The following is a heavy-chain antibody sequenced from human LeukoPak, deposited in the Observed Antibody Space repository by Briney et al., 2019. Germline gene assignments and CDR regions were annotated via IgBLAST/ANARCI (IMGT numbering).Heavy chain of an antibody. J-gene: IGHJ6*02. CDR1: GFTFSSYG. D-gene: IGHD2-2*01. CDR2: ISYDGSNK. Sequence: TGRSLRLSCAASGFTFSSYGMHWVRQAPGQGLEWVAVISYDGSNKYYADSVKGRFTISRDNSKNTLYLQMNSLRAEDTAVYYCARDQGYCSSTSCPYYYYGMDVWGQGTTVTVSS. V-gene: IGHV3-30*03. CDR3: ARDQGYCSSTSCPYYYYGMDV.